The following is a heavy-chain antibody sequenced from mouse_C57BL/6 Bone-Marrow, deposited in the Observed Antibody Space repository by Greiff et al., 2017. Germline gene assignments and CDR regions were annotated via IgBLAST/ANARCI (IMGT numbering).Heavy chain of an antibody. CDR2: IYPRSGNT. V-gene: IGHV1-81*01. D-gene: IGHD5-1*01. CDR1: GYTFTSYG. J-gene: IGHJ1*03. Sequence: QVHVKQSGAELARPGASVKLSCKASGYTFTSYGISWVKQRTGQGLEWIGEIYPRSGNTYYNEKFKGKATLTADQASSTAFVELRSLTSEDSAVYFYASNGYLRDWYFCVCGTATTVTFSS. CDR3: ASNGYLRDWYFCV.